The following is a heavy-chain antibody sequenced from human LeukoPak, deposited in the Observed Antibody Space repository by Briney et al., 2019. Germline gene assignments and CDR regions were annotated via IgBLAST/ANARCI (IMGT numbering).Heavy chain of an antibody. J-gene: IGHJ4*02. Sequence: GESLKISCKASGYTFTSYWIGWVRQMPGKGLEWMGIIYPGDSDTTYSPSFQGQVTISADNSISTAYLQWSSLKASDTAVYYCVRPFTGYASDHWGQGTLVTVSS. CDR1: GYTFTSYW. D-gene: IGHD5-12*01. CDR3: VRPFTGYASDH. CDR2: IYPGDSDT. V-gene: IGHV5-51*01.